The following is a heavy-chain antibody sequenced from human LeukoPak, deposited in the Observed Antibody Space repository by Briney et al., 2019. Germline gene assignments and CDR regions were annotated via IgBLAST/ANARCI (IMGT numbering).Heavy chain of an antibody. D-gene: IGHD3-9*01. CDR2: IYYSGST. J-gene: IGHJ6*02. CDR3: ASGGFDWLGHYYGMDV. Sequence: SETLSLTCTVSGGSISSSSYYWGWIRQPPGKGLEWIGSIYYSGSTYYNPSLKSRVTISVDTSKNQFSLKLSSVTAADTAVYYCASGGFDWLGHYYGMDVWGQGTTVTVSS. CDR1: GGSISSSSYY. V-gene: IGHV4-39*07.